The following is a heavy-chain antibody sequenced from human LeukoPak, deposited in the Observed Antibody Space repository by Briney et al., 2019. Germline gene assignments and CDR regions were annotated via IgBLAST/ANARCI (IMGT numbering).Heavy chain of an antibody. CDR3: ARDGGGYCSGGSCYPTLNFDY. J-gene: IGHJ4*02. CDR1: GFTFSSYE. Sequence: GGSLRLSCAASGFTFSSYEMNWVRQAPGKGLEWVSYISSSGSTIYYADSVKGRFTISRDNAKNSLYLQMNSLRAEDTAVYYCARDGGGYCSGGSCYPTLNFDYWGQGTLVTVSS. D-gene: IGHD2-15*01. CDR2: ISSSGSTI. V-gene: IGHV3-48*03.